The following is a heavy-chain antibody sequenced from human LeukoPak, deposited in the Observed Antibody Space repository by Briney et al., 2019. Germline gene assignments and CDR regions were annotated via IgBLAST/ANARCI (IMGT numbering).Heavy chain of an antibody. CDR1: GFSFSSYN. D-gene: IGHD3-10*01. V-gene: IGHV3-21*01. Sequence: GGSLRLSCAASGFSFSSYNMNWVRQAPGKGLEWVSFISSSSSYIYYVDSVKGRFTISRDNAKNSLYLQMNSLRAEDTAVYYCARESNYYGSGTGWFDPWGQGTLVTVSS. CDR3: ARESNYYGSGTGWFDP. J-gene: IGHJ5*02. CDR2: ISSSSSYI.